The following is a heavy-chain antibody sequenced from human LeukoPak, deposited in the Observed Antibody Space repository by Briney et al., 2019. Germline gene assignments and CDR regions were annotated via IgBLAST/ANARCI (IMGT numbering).Heavy chain of an antibody. CDR3: ARDPGAAAGNLWS. V-gene: IGHV3-66*01. CDR2: IFSGGGT. CDR1: GLTVSNNY. Sequence: GGSLRLSCVVSGLTVSNNYVTWVRQAPGKGLEWVSLIFSGGGTYYADSVKGRFTISRDSSKNTSYLQMNSLRAEDTALYYCARDPGAAAGNLWSWGQGTLVTVSS. D-gene: IGHD6-25*01. J-gene: IGHJ5*02.